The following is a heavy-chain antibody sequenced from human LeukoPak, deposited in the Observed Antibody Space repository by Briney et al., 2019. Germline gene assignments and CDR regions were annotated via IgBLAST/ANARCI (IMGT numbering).Heavy chain of an antibody. CDR2: IAYDGSNK. J-gene: IGHJ6*02. CDR1: GFTFSSYG. V-gene: IGHV3-30*03. Sequence: GGSLRLSCAASGFTFSSYGIHWVRQAPGKGLEWVAAIAYDGSNKYYADSVKGRFTISRDNSKKTLYLQMNSLRAEDTAVYYCARDQGVVVHGKYHYYGMDVWGQGTTVTVS. D-gene: IGHD3-22*01. CDR3: ARDQGVVVHGKYHYYGMDV.